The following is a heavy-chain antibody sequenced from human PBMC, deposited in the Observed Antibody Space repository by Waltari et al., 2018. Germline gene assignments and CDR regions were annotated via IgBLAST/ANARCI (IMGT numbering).Heavy chain of an antibody. J-gene: IGHJ4*02. Sequence: VQLVESGGGLAKPGGSLRLSCAASGFTFSNYWMYWVRQAPGKGLEWISAINNAGSSTYYADSVKDRFTISRENAKNTLYLKMDSLRAEDTAVYYCARGYSKLDYWGQGVLVTVSS. D-gene: IGHD4-4*01. V-gene: IGHV3-NL1*01. CDR3: ARGYSKLDY. CDR2: INNAGSST. CDR1: GFTFSNYW.